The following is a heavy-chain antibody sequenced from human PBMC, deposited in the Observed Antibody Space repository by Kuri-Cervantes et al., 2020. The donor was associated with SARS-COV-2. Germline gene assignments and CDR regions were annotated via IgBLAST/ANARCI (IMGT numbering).Heavy chain of an antibody. V-gene: IGHV3-23*01. CDR3: AKALSGCAGDCPTR. CDR2: ISVSGGST. Sequence: GESLRLSCAASEFTFSSYVMTWVRQAPGKGLEWVSSISVSGGSTYYANSVKGRFTISRDNSKNTLYLKMNSLRAEDTAVYYCAKALSGCAGDCPTRWGQGTLVTVSS. D-gene: IGHD2-21*01. CDR1: EFTFSSYV. J-gene: IGHJ4*02.